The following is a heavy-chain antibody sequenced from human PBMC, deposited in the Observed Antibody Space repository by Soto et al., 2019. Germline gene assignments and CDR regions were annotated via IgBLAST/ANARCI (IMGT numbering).Heavy chain of an antibody. CDR1: GGSISSGGYS. V-gene: IGHV4-61*08. J-gene: IGHJ4*02. D-gene: IGHD4-17*01. Sequence: TSETLSLTCAVSGGSISSGGYSWSWIRQPPGKGLEWIGYIYHSGSTNYNPSLKSRVTISVDTSKNQFSLKLSSVTAADTAVYYCARRYGAAFDYWGQGTLVTV. CDR3: ARRYGAAFDY. CDR2: IYHSGST.